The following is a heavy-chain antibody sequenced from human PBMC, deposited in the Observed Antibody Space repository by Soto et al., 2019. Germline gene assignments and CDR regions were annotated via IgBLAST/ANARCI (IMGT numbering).Heavy chain of an antibody. CDR2: IYYSGST. D-gene: IGHD6-19*01. Sequence: PSQPLSLTCTVSYGSIASSLYYWGCINQSPLKGLEWIESIYYSGSTHYNPSLKSRVTVSVDTSKNQFSLNLTSVTAADTAVYFCVSHRNYIVVSGSFFEYWSQGTLVTVSS. V-gene: IGHV4-39*01. J-gene: IGHJ4*02. CDR3: VSHRNYIVVSGSFFEY. CDR1: YGSIASSLYY.